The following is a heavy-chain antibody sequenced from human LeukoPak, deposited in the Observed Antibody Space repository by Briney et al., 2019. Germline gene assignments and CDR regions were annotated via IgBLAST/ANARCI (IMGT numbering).Heavy chain of an antibody. CDR2: IKSKTDGGTT. CDR3: TTDYGSGSYRYFNY. CDR1: GFTFSNAW. D-gene: IGHD3-10*01. V-gene: IGHV3-15*01. Sequence: GGSLRLSCAASGFTFSNAWISWVRQTPGKGLEWVGRIKSKTDGGTTDYVAPVKGRFTISRDDSKNTLYLQMNSLKSEDTAVYYCTTDYGSGSYRYFNYWGQGTLVTVSS. J-gene: IGHJ4*02.